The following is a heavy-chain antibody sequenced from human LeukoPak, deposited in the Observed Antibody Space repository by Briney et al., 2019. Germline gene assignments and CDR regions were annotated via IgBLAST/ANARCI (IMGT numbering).Heavy chain of an antibody. Sequence: PSETLSLTCAVYGGSFSGYYWSWLRQPPGKGLEWSGEINHSGSTNYNPSLKSRVTISVDRSKNQFSLKLSSVTAADTAVYYCARAIPFTDYWGQGTLVTVSS. CDR3: ARAIPFTDY. V-gene: IGHV4-34*01. CDR2: INHSGST. D-gene: IGHD2-2*02. CDR1: GGSFSGYY. J-gene: IGHJ4*02.